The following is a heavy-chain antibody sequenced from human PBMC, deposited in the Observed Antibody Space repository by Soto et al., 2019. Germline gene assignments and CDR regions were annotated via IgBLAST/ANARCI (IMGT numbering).Heavy chain of an antibody. Sequence: EPLSLTYTVSGYSTSSGSYRPWIRQPPGSGLERIASIYHATTTFYNPSLTTRITISVTTSNNQFSLRLTSATAAVTAVNYFACVNVLDVAGSILNYWGQGTLVTVS. CDR2: IYHATTT. J-gene: IGHJ4*02. CDR1: GYSTSSGSY. V-gene: IGHV4-38-2*02. D-gene: IGHD6-19*01. CDR3: ACVNVLDVAGSILNY.